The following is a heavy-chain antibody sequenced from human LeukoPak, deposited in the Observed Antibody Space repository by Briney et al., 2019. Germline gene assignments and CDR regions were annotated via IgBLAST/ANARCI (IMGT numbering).Heavy chain of an antibody. CDR1: GYTFTGYY. CDR2: INPNSGGT. D-gene: IGHD4-17*01. CDR3: ARSRDYGDSGSWYQH. Sequence: ASVKVSCKASGYTFTGYYINWVRQAPGQGLEWMGWINPNSGGTNYAQKFRGRVTMTRDTSISTAYMELSRLRSDDTAVYYCARSRDYGDSGSWYQHWGQGTLVTVSS. V-gene: IGHV1-2*02. J-gene: IGHJ1*01.